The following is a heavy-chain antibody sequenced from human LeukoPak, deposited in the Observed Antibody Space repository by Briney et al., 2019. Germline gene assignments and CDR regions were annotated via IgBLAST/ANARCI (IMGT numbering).Heavy chain of an antibody. CDR3: ARARDYGDYPGGGPYYFDY. J-gene: IGHJ4*02. CDR2: IGSTA. V-gene: IGHV3-11*04. CDR1: GFTFSDYY. D-gene: IGHD4-17*01. Sequence: PGGSLRLSCVASGFTFSDYYMSWIRQAPGKGLEWVSHIGSTAYYADSVKGRLTISRDNAKNSLYLQMNSLRAEDTAVYYCARARDYGDYPGGGPYYFDYWGQGTLVTVSS.